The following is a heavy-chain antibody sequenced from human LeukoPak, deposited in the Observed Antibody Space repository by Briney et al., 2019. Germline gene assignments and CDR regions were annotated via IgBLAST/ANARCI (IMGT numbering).Heavy chain of an antibody. D-gene: IGHD3-10*01. CDR1: GFTFITYW. J-gene: IGHJ4*02. Sequence: GGSLRLSCAASGFTFITYWIHWVRQAPGKGLVWVSSINSDGSTTTYADSVKGRFTISRDNAKNMVYLQMNSLRAEDTAVYYCARAFGSGSQVINYFDFWGQGTLVTVSS. V-gene: IGHV3-74*01. CDR2: INSDGSTT. CDR3: ARAFGSGSQVINYFDF.